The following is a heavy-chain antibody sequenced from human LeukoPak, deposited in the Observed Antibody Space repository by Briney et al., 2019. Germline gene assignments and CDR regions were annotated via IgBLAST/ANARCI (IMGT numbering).Heavy chain of an antibody. Sequence: GGSLRLSWAASGFTCTSYWMSWVRQAPGKGLEWVANIKQDGSEKYYVDSVKGRFTISRDNAKNSLYLQMSSLRAEDTAVYYCAREEYGDHLWWGQGTLVTVSS. CDR3: AREEYGDHLW. V-gene: IGHV3-7*01. D-gene: IGHD4-17*01. CDR1: GFTCTSYW. J-gene: IGHJ4*02. CDR2: IKQDGSEK.